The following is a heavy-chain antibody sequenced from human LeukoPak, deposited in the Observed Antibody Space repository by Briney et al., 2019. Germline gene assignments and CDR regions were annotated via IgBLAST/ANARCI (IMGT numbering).Heavy chain of an antibody. J-gene: IGHJ6*03. Sequence: GGSLRLSCAASGFTFSSYGMSWLRQAPGKGLEWVSYISSSGSTIYYADSVKGRFTISRDNAKNSLYLQMNSLRAEDTAVYYCARVTYDSSGYYYSYYYYYYYMDVWGKGTTVTISS. D-gene: IGHD3-22*01. CDR1: GFTFSSYG. CDR2: ISSSGSTI. CDR3: ARVTYDSSGYYYSYYYYYYYMDV. V-gene: IGHV3-48*04.